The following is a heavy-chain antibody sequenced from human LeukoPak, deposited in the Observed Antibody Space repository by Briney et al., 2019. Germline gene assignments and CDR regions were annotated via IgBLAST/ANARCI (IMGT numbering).Heavy chain of an antibody. CDR2: IYSGGST. CDR3: ARADRLSRYYDSSGYFRDAFDI. J-gene: IGHJ3*02. CDR1: GFTVSSNY. D-gene: IGHD3-22*01. Sequence: GGSLRLSCAASGFTVSSNYMSWVRQAPGKGLEWVSVIYSGGSTYYADSVKGRFTISRDNSKNTLYLQMNSLRAEDTAVYYCARADRLSRYYDSSGYFRDAFDIWGQGTMVTVSS. V-gene: IGHV3-66*01.